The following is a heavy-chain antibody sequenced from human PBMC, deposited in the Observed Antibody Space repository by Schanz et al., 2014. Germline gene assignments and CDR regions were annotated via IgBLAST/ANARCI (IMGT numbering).Heavy chain of an antibody. J-gene: IGHJ4*01. D-gene: IGHD6-13*01. Sequence: DVQLLESGGGLVQPGGSLRLSCEASGFDFNSYSMNWVRQVPGKGLEWLSYIATSSSTRHYADSVKGRVTISRDNAKISLYLQMNSLRAEDTAVYYCAREQIMAAAGLVDYWGHGTLVTVSS. CDR2: IATSSSTR. CDR3: AREQIMAAAGLVDY. CDR1: GFDFNSYS. V-gene: IGHV3-48*01.